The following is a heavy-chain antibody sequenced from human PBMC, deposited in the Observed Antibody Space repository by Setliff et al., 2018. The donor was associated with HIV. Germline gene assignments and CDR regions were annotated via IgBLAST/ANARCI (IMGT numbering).Heavy chain of an antibody. CDR3: ARILLYDSSAYFVNAFDI. J-gene: IGHJ3*02. CDR1: GFTFRAAW. CDR2: ISYSGST. V-gene: IGHV4-59*08. Sequence: GSLRLSCVGSGFTFRAAWMNWVRQTPGKGLEWIGSISYSGSTNHNPSLKSRVTISVDTSKNQFYLKLSSVTAADTAVYYCARILLYDSSAYFVNAFDIWGQGTVVTVSS. D-gene: IGHD3-22*01.